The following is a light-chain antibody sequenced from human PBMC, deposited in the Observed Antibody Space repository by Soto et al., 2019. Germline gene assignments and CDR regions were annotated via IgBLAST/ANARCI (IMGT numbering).Light chain of an antibody. V-gene: IGLV2-14*01. CDR1: SSDVGGYNY. CDR2: EVS. J-gene: IGLJ1*01. CDR3: ISYTSSSTPYV. Sequence: QSLLTQPASVSGSPGQLITISCTGTSSDVGGYNYVSWYQQHPGKAPKFMIYEVSNRPSGVSNRFSGSKSGNTAFLTISGLQAEDDADYYCISYTSSSTPYVFGSGTKVTVL.